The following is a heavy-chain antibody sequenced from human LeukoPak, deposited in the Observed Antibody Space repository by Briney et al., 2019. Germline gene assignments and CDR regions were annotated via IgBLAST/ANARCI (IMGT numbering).Heavy chain of an antibody. D-gene: IGHD1-26*01. V-gene: IGHV4-59*01. CDR1: GGSISSYY. Sequence: SETLSLTCTVSGGSISSYYWSWIRQPPGKGLEWIGYIYYSGSTNYNPSLKSRVTISVDTSKNQFSLKLSSVTAADTAVYYCARVIVGATGVDYWGQGTLVTVSS. CDR3: ARVIVGATGVDY. J-gene: IGHJ4*02. CDR2: IYYSGST.